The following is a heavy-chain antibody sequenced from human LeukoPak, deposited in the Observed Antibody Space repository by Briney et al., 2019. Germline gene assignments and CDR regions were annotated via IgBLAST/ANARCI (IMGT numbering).Heavy chain of an antibody. Sequence: ASVRVSCKTSGYTFTSYGITWVRQAPGQGLEWMGWINTNTGNPTYAQGFTGRFVFSLDTSVSTAYLQISSLKAEDTAVYYCARAYDFWSGYYFDYWGQGTLVTVSS. CDR3: ARAYDFWSGYYFDY. J-gene: IGHJ4*02. D-gene: IGHD3-3*01. CDR1: GYTFTSYG. CDR2: INTNTGNP. V-gene: IGHV7-4-1*02.